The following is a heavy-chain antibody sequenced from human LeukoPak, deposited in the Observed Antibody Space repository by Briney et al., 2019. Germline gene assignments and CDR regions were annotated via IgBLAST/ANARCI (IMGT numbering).Heavy chain of an antibody. V-gene: IGHV1-2*02. J-gene: IGHJ4*02. D-gene: IGHD3-10*01. CDR3: ARDHFHYYGSGSSFYYFDY. CDR2: INPNSGGT. CDR1: GYTFTGYY. Sequence: ASVKVSCKASGYTFTGYYMHWVRQAPGQGLEWMGWINPNSGGTNYAQKFQGRVTMTRDTSISTAYMELSRLRSDDTAVYYCARDHFHYYGSGSSFYYFDYWGQGTLVTVSS.